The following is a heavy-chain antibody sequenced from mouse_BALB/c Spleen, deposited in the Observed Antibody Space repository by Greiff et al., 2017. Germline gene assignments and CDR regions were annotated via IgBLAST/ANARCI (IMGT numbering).Heavy chain of an antibody. J-gene: IGHJ2*01. CDR2: IDPANGNT. V-gene: IGHV14-3*02. CDR1: GFNINDTY. D-gene: IGHD1-1*01. Sequence: EVQLQQSGAELVKPGASVKLSCTASGFNINDTYMHWVKQRPEQGLEWIGRIDPANGNTKYDPKFQGKATITADTSSNTAYLQLSSLTSEDTAVYYCARDITTGSYFDYWGQGTTLTVSA. CDR3: ARDITTGSYFDY.